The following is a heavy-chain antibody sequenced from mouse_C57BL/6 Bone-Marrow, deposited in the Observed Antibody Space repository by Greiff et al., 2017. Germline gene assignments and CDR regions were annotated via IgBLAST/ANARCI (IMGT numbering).Heavy chain of an antibody. CDR3: ARWTTAYFDY. CDR1: GYTFTSYW. J-gene: IGHJ2*01. CDR2: IHPNSGST. V-gene: IGHV1-64*01. Sequence: QVQLQQPGAELVKPGASVKLSCKASGYTFTSYWMHWVKQRPGQGLEWIGMIHPNSGSTNYNEKFKSKATLTVDKSSSTAYMQLSSLTSEDAAVYYCARWTTAYFDYWGQGTTLTVSS. D-gene: IGHD1-2*01.